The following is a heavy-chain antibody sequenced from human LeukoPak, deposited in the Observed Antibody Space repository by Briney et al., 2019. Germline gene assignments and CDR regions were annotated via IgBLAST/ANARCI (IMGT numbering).Heavy chain of an antibody. CDR1: GFSFSSYA. CDR2: IQYDGINK. CDR3: ATDDYGGLDY. V-gene: IGHV3-30*04. D-gene: IGHD4-23*01. J-gene: IGHJ4*02. Sequence: GGSLRLSCAASGFSFSSYAMHWVCQAPGKGLEWVAFIQYDGINKYYADSVKGRFTISRDNSKNTLYLQMNSLRTEDTAVYYCATDDYGGLDYWGQGTLVTVSS.